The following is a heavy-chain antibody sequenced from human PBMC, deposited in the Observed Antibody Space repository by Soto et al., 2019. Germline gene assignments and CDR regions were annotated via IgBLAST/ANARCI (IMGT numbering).Heavy chain of an antibody. CDR1: GVSLSSDDYY. CDR3: ASFGVASMNWFDP. J-gene: IGHJ5*02. D-gene: IGHD3-3*01. Sequence: QLQLQEAGPGLVKPSQTLSLTCTVSGVSLSSDDYYWTWIRQSQGKGLEWIGCIDYSGTPYYYPSLKSQVSISEDSSNNQFFLKLTSGAAADPAMYYCASFGVASMNWFDPWGQGTLVIVSS. CDR2: IDYSGTP. V-gene: IGHV4-30-4*01.